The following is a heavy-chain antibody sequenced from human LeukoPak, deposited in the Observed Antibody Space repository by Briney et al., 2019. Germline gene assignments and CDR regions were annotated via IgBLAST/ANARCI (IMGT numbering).Heavy chain of an antibody. CDR2: IYSGGST. V-gene: IGHV3-53*01. CDR1: GFTVSSNY. J-gene: IGHJ4*02. Sequence: GGSLRLSCAASGFTVSSNYMSWVRQAPGKGLEWVSVIYSGGSTYYADSVKGRFTISRDNSKNTLYLQMNSLRAEDTAVYYCARGIVATDPPRYWGQGTLVTVSS. CDR3: ARGIVATDPPRY. D-gene: IGHD5-12*01.